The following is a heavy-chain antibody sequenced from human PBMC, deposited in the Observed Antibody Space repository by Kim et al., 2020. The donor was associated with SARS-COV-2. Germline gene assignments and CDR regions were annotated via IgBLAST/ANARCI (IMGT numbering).Heavy chain of an antibody. CDR2: IYPGDSDT. Sequence: GESLKISCKGSGYSFTSYWIGWVSQMPGKGLEWMGIIYPGDSDTRYSPSFQGQVTISADKSISTAYLQWSSLKASDTAMYYCARHSWNYYGSGSYYYYGMDVWGQGTTVTVSS. J-gene: IGHJ6*02. V-gene: IGHV5-51*01. CDR3: ARHSWNYYGSGSYYYYGMDV. CDR1: GYSFTSYW. D-gene: IGHD3-10*01.